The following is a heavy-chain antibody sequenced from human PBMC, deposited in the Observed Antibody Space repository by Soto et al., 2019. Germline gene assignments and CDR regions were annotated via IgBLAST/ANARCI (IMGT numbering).Heavy chain of an antibody. CDR1: GYTFTSYG. CDR3: ARDIVVVVAATQSGFDY. Sequence: QVQLVQSGAEVKKPGASVKVSCKASGYTFTSYGISWVRQAPGQGLEWMGWISAYNGNTNYAQKLQGRVTMTTDTSTSTGYMELRSLRSDDTAVYYCARDIVVVVAATQSGFDYWGQGTLVTVSS. D-gene: IGHD2-15*01. J-gene: IGHJ4*02. CDR2: ISAYNGNT. V-gene: IGHV1-18*01.